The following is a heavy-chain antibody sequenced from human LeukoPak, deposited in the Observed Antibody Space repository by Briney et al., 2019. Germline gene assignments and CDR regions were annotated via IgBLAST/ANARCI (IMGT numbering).Heavy chain of an antibody. CDR1: GYTFTGYY. J-gene: IGHJ4*02. V-gene: IGHV1-2*02. Sequence: ASVKVSCKASGYTFTGYYMHRVRQAPGQGLEWMGWINPNSGGTNYAQKFQGRVTMTRDTSISTAYMELSRLRSDDTAVYYCARVRCSSTSCYGPLDYWGQGTLVTVSS. CDR3: ARVRCSSTSCYGPLDY. CDR2: INPNSGGT. D-gene: IGHD2-2*01.